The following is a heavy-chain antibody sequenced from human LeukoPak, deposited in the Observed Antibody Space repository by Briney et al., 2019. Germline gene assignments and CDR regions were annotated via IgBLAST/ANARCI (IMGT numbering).Heavy chain of an antibody. CDR1: GFTFSSYW. D-gene: IGHD3-3*01. J-gene: IGHJ4*02. Sequence: GGSLRLTCAASGFTFSSYWMSWVRQAPGKGLEWVANIKQDGSEKYYVDSVKGRFTISRDNAKNSLYLQMNSLRAEDTAVYYCARPYYDFWSGYYPFDYWGQGTLVTVSS. CDR3: ARPYYDFWSGYYPFDY. V-gene: IGHV3-7*01. CDR2: IKQDGSEK.